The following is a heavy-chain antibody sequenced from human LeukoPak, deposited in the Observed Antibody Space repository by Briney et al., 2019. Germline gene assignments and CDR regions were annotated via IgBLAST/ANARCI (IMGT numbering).Heavy chain of an antibody. Sequence: EPGGSLRLSCVASGLTFNIYGVSWVRQAPGKGLEWVSAISGTGITTYYADSVKGRFTISRDNSKNTLYLQMNSLRAEDAAIYHCASHIHYFDFWSGFLYYWGQGTLVTVSS. CDR1: GLTFNIYG. J-gene: IGHJ4*02. CDR2: ISGTGITT. CDR3: ASHIHYFDFWSGFLYY. V-gene: IGHV3-23*01. D-gene: IGHD3-3*01.